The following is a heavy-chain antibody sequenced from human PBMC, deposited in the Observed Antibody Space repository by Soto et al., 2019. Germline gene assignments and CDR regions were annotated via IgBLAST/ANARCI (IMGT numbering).Heavy chain of an antibody. CDR1: GFTFDDYA. CDR2: ISWNSGSI. CDR3: AKDMTQTTVTSRHAFDI. V-gene: IGHV3-9*01. D-gene: IGHD4-17*01. J-gene: IGHJ3*02. Sequence: GGSLRLSCAASGFTFDDYAMHWVRQAPGKGLEWVSGISWNSGSIGYADSVKGRFTISRDNAKNSLYLQMNSLRAEDTALYYCAKDMTQTTVTSRHAFDIWGQGTMVTVSS.